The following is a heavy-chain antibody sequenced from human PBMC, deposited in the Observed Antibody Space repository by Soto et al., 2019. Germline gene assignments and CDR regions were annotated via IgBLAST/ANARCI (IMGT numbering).Heavy chain of an antibody. CDR2: IYSGGST. J-gene: IGHJ6*03. D-gene: IGHD2-8*01. CDR3: ARAKPDDCTNGVCFYYYYYYMDV. CDR1: GFTVSSNY. Sequence: EVQLVESGGGLVQPGGSLRLSCAASGFTVSSNYMSWVRQAPGKGLEWVSVIYSGGSTYYADSVKGRFTISRDNSKNTLYLQMNSLRAEDTAVYYCARAKPDDCTNGVCFYYYYYYMDVWGKGTTVTVSS. V-gene: IGHV3-66*01.